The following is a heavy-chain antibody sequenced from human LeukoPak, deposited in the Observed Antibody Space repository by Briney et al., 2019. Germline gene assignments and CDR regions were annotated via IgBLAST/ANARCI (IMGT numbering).Heavy chain of an antibody. CDR1: GFSFSSYA. CDR3: ARSSETSIVETEYFQH. V-gene: IGHV3-30-3*01. CDR2: ISYDGSDK. Sequence: PGGSLRLSCAASGFSFSSYAVHWARQAPGKGLEWVAVISYDGSDKYYADFVKGRFTISRDNSKNTLYLQMNSLRAEDTAVYYCARSSETSIVETEYFQHWGQGTLVTVSS. J-gene: IGHJ1*01. D-gene: IGHD1-26*01.